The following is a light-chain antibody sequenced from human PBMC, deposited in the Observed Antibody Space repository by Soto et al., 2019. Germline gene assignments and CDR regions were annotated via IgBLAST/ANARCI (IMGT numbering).Light chain of an antibody. CDR1: NSNIGSNT. CDR2: SNN. CDR3: VAWDDSLNGFYV. V-gene: IGLV1-44*01. Sequence: QSVLTQPPSASGTPGQRVTISCSGNNSNIGSNTVDWYQQLPGTAPKLLIYSNNQRPSGVPDRFSGSKSGTSASLAISGLQSEDEADYYCVAWDDSLNGFYVFGTGTKLTVL. J-gene: IGLJ1*01.